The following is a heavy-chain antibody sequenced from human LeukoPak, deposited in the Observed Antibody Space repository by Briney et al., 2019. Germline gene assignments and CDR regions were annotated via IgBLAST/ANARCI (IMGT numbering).Heavy chain of an antibody. Sequence: PGGSLRLSCAASGFTVSSNYMSWVRQAPGKGLEWVSVIYSGGSTYYADSVKGRFTISRDNSKNTLYLQMNSLRAEDTVVYYCARDQGTYYGSGSYSFPYYWGQGTLVTVSS. D-gene: IGHD3-10*01. J-gene: IGHJ4*02. V-gene: IGHV3-53*01. CDR1: GFTVSSNY. CDR2: IYSGGST. CDR3: ARDQGTYYGSGSYSFPYY.